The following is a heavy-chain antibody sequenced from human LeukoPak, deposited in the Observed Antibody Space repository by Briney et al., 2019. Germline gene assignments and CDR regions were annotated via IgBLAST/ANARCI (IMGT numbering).Heavy chain of an antibody. V-gene: IGHV3-23*01. CDR2: ISGSGGST. D-gene: IGHD1-26*01. CDR3: ARDRGSRNWFDP. CDR1: GFTFSNYA. J-gene: IGHJ5*02. Sequence: GGSLRLSCAAPGFTFSNYAMSWVRAAPGKGLAWVSIISGSGGSTYYADSVKGRFTISRDNSKNTLYLQMNSLRAEDTAVYYCARDRGSRNWFDPWGQGTLVTVSS.